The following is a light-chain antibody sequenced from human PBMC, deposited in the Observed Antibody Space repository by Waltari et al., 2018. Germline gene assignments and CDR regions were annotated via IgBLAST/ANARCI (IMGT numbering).Light chain of an antibody. CDR3: QQRSNLPPA. J-gene: IGKJ5*01. Sequence: EFVLTQSPATLPLPQGARATLPCRASQSVSSYLAWYQQKPGQAPRLLIYDASNRATGIPARFSGSGSGTDFTLTISSLEPEDFAVYYCQQRSNLPPAFGQGTRLEIK. V-gene: IGKV3-11*01. CDR1: QSVSSY. CDR2: DAS.